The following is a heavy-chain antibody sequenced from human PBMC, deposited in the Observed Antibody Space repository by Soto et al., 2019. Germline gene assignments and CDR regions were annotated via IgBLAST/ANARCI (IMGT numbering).Heavy chain of an antibody. D-gene: IGHD6-6*01. CDR3: AKDISRIAARPGGRSAFDI. Sequence: SLRLSCAASGFTFDDYAMHWVRQAPGKGLEWVSGISWNSGSIGYADSVKGRFTISRDNAKNSLYLQMNSLRAEDTALYYCAKDISRIAARPGGRSAFDIWGQGTMVTVSS. V-gene: IGHV3-9*01. CDR1: GFTFDDYA. CDR2: ISWNSGSI. J-gene: IGHJ3*02.